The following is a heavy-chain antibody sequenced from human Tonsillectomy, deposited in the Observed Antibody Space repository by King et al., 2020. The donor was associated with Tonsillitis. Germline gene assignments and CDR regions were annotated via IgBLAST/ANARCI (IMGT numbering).Heavy chain of an antibody. CDR2: IYPGDSDI. CDR1: GYSFSSSW. Sequence: VQLVQSGTEVKKPGESLKISCKGTGYSFSSSWIGWVPQMPGKGLEWMGIIYPGDSDIRYGPSFQGQVTISADKSVSTAYLQWSSLKASDTAMYYCARHSESSPFELWGQGTRVTVSS. CDR3: ARHSESSPFEL. J-gene: IGHJ4*02. D-gene: IGHD3-9*01. V-gene: IGHV5-51*01.